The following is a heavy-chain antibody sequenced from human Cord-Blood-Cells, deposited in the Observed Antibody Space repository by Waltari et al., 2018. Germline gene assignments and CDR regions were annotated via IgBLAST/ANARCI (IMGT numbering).Heavy chain of an antibody. J-gene: IGHJ4*02. CDR2: INHSGST. D-gene: IGHD3-10*01. Sequence: QVQLQQWGAGLLKPSETLSLTCAVYGGSFSGYYWSWIRQPPGKGLEWIGEINHSGSTNHDPSLKSRVTISVDTSKNQFSLKLSSVTAADTAVYYCARSNGADYYGSGSYFDYWGQGTLVTVSS. CDR3: ARSNGADYYGSGSYFDY. CDR1: GGSFSGYY. V-gene: IGHV4-34*01.